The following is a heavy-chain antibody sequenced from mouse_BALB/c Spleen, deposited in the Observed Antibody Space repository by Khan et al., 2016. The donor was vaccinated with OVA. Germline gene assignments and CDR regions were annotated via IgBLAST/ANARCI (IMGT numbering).Heavy chain of an antibody. CDR1: GYTFTDYV. J-gene: IGHJ3*01. CDR3: ARSYDGAWFAY. D-gene: IGHD1-1*01. CDR2: IYPGSGST. V-gene: IGHV1-81*01. Sequence: QVQLQQSGPELVKPGAAVKMSCKAAGYTFTDYVISWVKQRTGQGPEWIGEIYPGSGSTYYNEKFKGKATLTADKSSNTAYMQLSSLTAEESAVXFCARSYDGAWFAYWGQGTLVTVSA.